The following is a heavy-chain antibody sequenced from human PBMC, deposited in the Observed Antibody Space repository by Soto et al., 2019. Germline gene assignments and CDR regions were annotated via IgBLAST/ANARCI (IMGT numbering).Heavy chain of an antibody. CDR2: IRSKNYGRTT. CDR1: GFTFGNNA. V-gene: IGHV3-49*03. CDR3: SRPSYYYDSSGFEPGAFDI. D-gene: IGHD3-22*01. Sequence: GGSLRLSCTGSGFTFGNNAMTWFRQAPGKGLEWVGFIRSKNYGRTTEYAASVQGRFTISRDDSKGIAYLEMNSLTTDDTAVYYCSRPSYYYDSSGFEPGAFDIWGQGTMVTVSS. J-gene: IGHJ3*02.